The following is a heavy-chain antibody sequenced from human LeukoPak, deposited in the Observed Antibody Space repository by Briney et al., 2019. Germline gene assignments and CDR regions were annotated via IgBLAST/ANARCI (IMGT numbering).Heavy chain of an antibody. V-gene: IGHV3-48*03. CDR2: ISASGSTI. CDR1: GFTFSSYE. D-gene: IGHD1-26*01. J-gene: IGHJ6*02. CDR3: ARDLGSGSNYRYYYGMDV. Sequence: GGSLRLSCAASGFTFSSYEMNWVRQAPGKGLEWLSYISASGSTIYYADSVKGRFTTSRDNAQNSLYLQMNSLRDEDTAVYYCARDLGSGSNYRYYYGMDVWGQGTTVTVSS.